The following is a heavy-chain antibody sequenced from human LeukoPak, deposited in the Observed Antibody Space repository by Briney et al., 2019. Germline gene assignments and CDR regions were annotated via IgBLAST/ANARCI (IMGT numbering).Heavy chain of an antibody. Sequence: GGSLRLSCAASGFTFSAFAMHWVRQAPGKGLEWVAVILYDGSNKYYADSVKGRLTISRDNSKNSLYLQMNSLRAEDTAVYYCARSSPGYSSSCADYWGQGTLVTVSS. D-gene: IGHD6-13*01. CDR2: ILYDGSNK. V-gene: IGHV3-30*03. CDR1: GFTFSAFA. CDR3: ARSSPGYSSSCADY. J-gene: IGHJ4*02.